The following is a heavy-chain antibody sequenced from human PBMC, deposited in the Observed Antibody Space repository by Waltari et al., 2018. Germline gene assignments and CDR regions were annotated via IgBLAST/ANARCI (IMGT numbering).Heavy chain of an antibody. J-gene: IGHJ4*02. CDR3: ATLVATIADY. CDR2: IRSSSSYI. V-gene: IGHV3-21*01. CDR1: GFTFSSYS. Sequence: EVQLVESGGGLVKPGGSLRLSCAASGFTFSSYSMNWVRQAPGKGLEWVSSIRSSSSYIYYADAVKGRFTISRDNAKNSLYLQMNSLRAEDTAVYYCATLVATIADYWGQGTLVTVSS. D-gene: IGHD5-12*01.